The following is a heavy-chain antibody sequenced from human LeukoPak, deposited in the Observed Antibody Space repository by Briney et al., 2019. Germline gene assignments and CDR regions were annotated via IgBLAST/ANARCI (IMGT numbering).Heavy chain of an antibody. D-gene: IGHD4-23*01. CDR1: GFTFSSYE. CDR2: ISSSGSTI. Sequence: GGSLRLSCAASGFTFSSYEMNWVRQAPGKGREWVSYISSSGSTIYYADSVKGRFTISRDNAKNSLYLHMNSLRAEDTAVYYCARDYGGSSPFDYWGQGTLVTVSS. V-gene: IGHV3-48*03. CDR3: ARDYGGSSPFDY. J-gene: IGHJ4*02.